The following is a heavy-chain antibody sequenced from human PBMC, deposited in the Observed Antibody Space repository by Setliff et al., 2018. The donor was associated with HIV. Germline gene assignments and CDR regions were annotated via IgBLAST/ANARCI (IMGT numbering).Heavy chain of an antibody. Sequence: SETLSLTCTVSGGSISSHYWSWIRQPPGKGLEWIGSIYYSGSTNYNPSLKSRVTISVDTSKNQFSLKVSSVTAADTAVYYCARILVAAAGTGFDPWGQGILVTVSS. CDR3: ARILVAAAGTGFDP. J-gene: IGHJ5*02. V-gene: IGHV4-59*11. D-gene: IGHD6-13*01. CDR1: GGSISSHY. CDR2: IYYSGST.